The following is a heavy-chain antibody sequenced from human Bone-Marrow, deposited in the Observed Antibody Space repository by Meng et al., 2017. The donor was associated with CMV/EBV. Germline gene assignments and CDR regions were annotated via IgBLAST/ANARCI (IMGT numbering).Heavy chain of an antibody. J-gene: IGHJ4*02. CDR1: GYTFTGYY. V-gene: IGHV1-2*02. CDR3: ARGHVSGGSGYASSGVGDY. CDR2: INPNSGGT. Sequence: VKVSCKASGYTFTGYYMHWVRQAPGQGLEWMGWINPNSGGTNYAQKFQGRVTMTRDTSISTAYMELSRLRSDDTAVYYCARGHVSGGSGYASSGVGDYWGQGTLVTVSS. D-gene: IGHD5-12*01.